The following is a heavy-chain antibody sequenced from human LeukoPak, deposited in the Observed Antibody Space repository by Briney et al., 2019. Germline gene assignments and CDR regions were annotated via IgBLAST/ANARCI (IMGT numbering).Heavy chain of an antibody. CDR1: GGSISSYY. D-gene: IGHD3-10*01. Sequence: SETLSLTCTVSGGSISSYYWSWIRQPPGKGLEWIGYIYYSGSTNYNPSLKSRVTISVDKSKNQFSLKLSSVTAADTAVYYCARDLAGAFDIWGQGTMVTVSS. CDR3: ARDLAGAFDI. CDR2: IYYSGST. V-gene: IGHV4-59*01. J-gene: IGHJ3*02.